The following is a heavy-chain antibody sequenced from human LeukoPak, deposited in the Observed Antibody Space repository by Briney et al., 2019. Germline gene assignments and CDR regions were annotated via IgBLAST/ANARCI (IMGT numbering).Heavy chain of an antibody. CDR1: GFTFSNYG. V-gene: IGHV3-30*19. J-gene: IGHJ4*02. CDR3: ARDRVDCSGGSCYGYFDY. CDR2: ISYDGSNK. D-gene: IGHD2-15*01. Sequence: GGSLRLSCAASGFTFSNYGMHWVRQAPGKGLEWVAVISYDGSNKYYADSVKGRFTISRDNSKNTLYLQMNSLRAEDTAVYYCARDRVDCSGGSCYGYFDYWGQGTLVTVSS.